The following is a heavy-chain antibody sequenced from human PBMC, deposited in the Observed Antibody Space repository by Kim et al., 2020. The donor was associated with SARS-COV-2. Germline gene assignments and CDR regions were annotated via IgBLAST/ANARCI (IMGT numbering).Heavy chain of an antibody. CDR1: GFTFSSYS. CDR2: ISSSSSTI. CDR3: ARDTTLITIFGVVKRRGDYYYGMDV. V-gene: IGHV3-48*02. J-gene: IGHJ6*02. D-gene: IGHD3-3*01. Sequence: GGSLRLSCAASGFTFSSYSMNWVRQAPGKGLEWVSYISSSSSTIYYADSVKGRFTISRDNAKNSLYLQMNSLRDEDTAVYYCARDTTLITIFGVVKRRGDYYYGMDVWGQGTTVTVSS.